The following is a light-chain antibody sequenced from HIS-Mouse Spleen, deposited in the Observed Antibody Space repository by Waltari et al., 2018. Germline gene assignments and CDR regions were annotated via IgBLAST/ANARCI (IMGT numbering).Light chain of an antibody. J-gene: IGLJ3*02. Sequence: SYELTQPPSVSVSLGQMARITCSGEALPKKYAYWYQQKPGQFPLLVIYKDSERPSGIPERFSASSSGTMVTLTISGVQAEDEADYYCLSADSSGTWVFGGGTKLTVL. CDR2: KDS. CDR3: LSADSSGTWV. CDR1: ALPKKY. V-gene: IGLV3-16*01.